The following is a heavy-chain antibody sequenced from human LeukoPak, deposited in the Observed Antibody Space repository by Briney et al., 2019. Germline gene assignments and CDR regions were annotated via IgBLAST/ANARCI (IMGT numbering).Heavy chain of an antibody. CDR2: LYYSGST. D-gene: IGHD2-15*01. CDR3: ARGIHDVVVVAAGYFDL. CDR1: GGSISSGGYY. Sequence: PSQTLSLTCTVSGGSISSGGYYWSWIRQHPGKGLEWIGYLYYSGSTYYNPSLKSRVTISVDTSKNQFCLKLSSVTAADTAVYYCARGIHDVVVVAAGYFDLWGRGTLVTVSS. V-gene: IGHV4-31*03. J-gene: IGHJ2*01.